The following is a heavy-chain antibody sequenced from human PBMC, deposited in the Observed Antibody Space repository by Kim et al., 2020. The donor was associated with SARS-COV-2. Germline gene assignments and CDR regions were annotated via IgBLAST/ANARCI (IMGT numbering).Heavy chain of an antibody. CDR3: ASDSSWWGYCTGTSFD. Sequence: GGSLRLSCAASGFTFSSYNMNWVRQAPGKGLEWVSSIDCSSTTKYYADPVRGRITSFGTTTNKSPYLQMNSLRAEYTVAYFCASDSSWWGYCTGTSFD. CDR1: GFTFSSYN. D-gene: IGHD2-8*02. J-gene: IGHJ2*01. CDR2: IDCSSTTK. V-gene: IGHV3-21*01.